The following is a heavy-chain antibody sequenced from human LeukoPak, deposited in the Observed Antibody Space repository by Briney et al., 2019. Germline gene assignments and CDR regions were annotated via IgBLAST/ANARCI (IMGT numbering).Heavy chain of an antibody. CDR2: IYHSGST. Sequence: ASETLSLTCAVSGGSISSSNWWSWVRQPPGKGLEWIGEIYHSGSTNYNPSLKSRVTISVDTSKNQFSLKLSSVTAADTAVYYCARDVLVFYSPFRYPDYWGQGTLVTVSS. CDR1: GGSISSSNW. D-gene: IGHD2-21*01. V-gene: IGHV4-4*02. J-gene: IGHJ4*02. CDR3: ARDVLVFYSPFRYPDY.